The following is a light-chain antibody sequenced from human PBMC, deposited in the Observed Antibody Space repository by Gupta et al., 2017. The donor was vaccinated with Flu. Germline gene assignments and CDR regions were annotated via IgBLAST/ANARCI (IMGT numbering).Light chain of an antibody. CDR1: QGVGRW. CDR3: QQADSFPRT. CDR2: SAT. V-gene: IGKV1-12*01. Sequence: GETVTITCRASQGVGRWLAWYQQKSGKAPKLLIYSATTLQSGVPSRFSGSGSGTDFTLTINGLQPEDFATYYCQQADSFPRTFGQGTKVE. J-gene: IGKJ2*02.